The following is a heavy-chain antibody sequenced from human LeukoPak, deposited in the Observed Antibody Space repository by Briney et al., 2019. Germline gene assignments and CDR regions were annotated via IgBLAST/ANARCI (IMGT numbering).Heavy chain of an antibody. Sequence: GESLKISCKGSGYSFTSYWIGWVRQMPGKGLEWMGFIYPGDSDTRYSPSFQGQVTISADKSISAAYLQWSSLKASDTAMYYCARLSPDDTGWYIKYFQHWGQGTLVTVSS. D-gene: IGHD6-19*01. V-gene: IGHV5-51*01. J-gene: IGHJ1*01. CDR1: GYSFTSYW. CDR2: IYPGDSDT. CDR3: ARLSPDDTGWYIKYFQH.